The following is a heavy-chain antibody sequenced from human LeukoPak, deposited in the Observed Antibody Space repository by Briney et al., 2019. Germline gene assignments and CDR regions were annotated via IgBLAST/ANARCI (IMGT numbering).Heavy chain of an antibody. J-gene: IGHJ4*02. CDR1: GFTVSSNY. V-gene: IGHV3-66*01. CDR2: IYSGGST. D-gene: IGHD4-17*01. CDR3: AREGLLGGDYGDYFGY. Sequence: PGGSLRLSCAASGFTVSSNYMSWVRQAPGKGLEWVSVIYSGGSTYYADSVKGRFTISRDNSKNTLYLQMNSLRAEDTAVYYCAREGLLGGDYGDYFGYWGQGTLVTVSS.